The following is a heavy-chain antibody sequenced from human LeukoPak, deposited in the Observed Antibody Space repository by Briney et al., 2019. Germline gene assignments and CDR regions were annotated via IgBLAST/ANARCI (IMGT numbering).Heavy chain of an antibody. J-gene: IGHJ4*02. CDR1: GGTFSSYT. V-gene: IGHV1-69*02. CDR2: IIPILGIA. Sequence: SVKVSCKASGGTFSSYTISWVRQAPGQGLEGMGRIIPILGIANYAQKFQGRVTITADKSTSTAYMELSSLRSEDTAVYYCARGRSTGYYYGSAYFDYWGQGTLVTVSS. CDR3: ARGRSTGYYYGSAYFDY. D-gene: IGHD3-10*01.